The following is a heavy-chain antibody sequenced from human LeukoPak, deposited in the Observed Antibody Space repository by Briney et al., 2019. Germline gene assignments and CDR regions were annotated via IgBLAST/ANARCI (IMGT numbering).Heavy chain of an antibody. CDR3: ARRIHPAYMDV. J-gene: IGHJ6*03. Sequence: SETLSLTCTVSGGSISSYYWSWIRQPPGKGLEWIGYIYTSGSTNYNPSLKSRVTVSVDTSKNQFSLKLSSVTAADTAVYYCARRIHPAYMDVWGKGTTVTVSS. CDR1: GGSISSYY. CDR2: IYTSGST. V-gene: IGHV4-4*09. D-gene: IGHD2-15*01.